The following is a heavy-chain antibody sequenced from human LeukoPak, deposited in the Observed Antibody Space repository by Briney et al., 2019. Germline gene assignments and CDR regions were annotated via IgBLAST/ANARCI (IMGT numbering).Heavy chain of an antibody. CDR1: GGSISSGFYY. D-gene: IGHD3/OR15-3a*01. CDR2: IYYSGIT. J-gene: IGHJ4*02. CDR3: ARQTGSGLFILP. Sequence: SETLSLTCTVSGGSISSGFYYWAWIRQPPGKGLEWIGSIYYSGITYYNSSLKSQVSISIDTSKNQFSLKLTSVTAADTAVYYCARQTGSGLFILPGGQGTLVTVSS. V-gene: IGHV4-39*01.